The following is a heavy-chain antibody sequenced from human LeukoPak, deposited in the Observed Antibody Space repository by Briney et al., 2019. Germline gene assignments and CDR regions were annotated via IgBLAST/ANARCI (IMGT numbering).Heavy chain of an antibody. D-gene: IGHD6-19*01. Sequence: ASVTVSCKASGYNFTNYSINWVRQAPGQGLEWMGWISAYNGNTNTNYAQKLQGRVTMTTDTSTSTAYMELRSLRSDDTAVYYCARGSGWLVQYYLDYWGQGTLVTVSS. CDR3: ARGSGWLVQYYLDY. CDR1: GYNFTNYS. CDR2: ISAYNGNTNT. J-gene: IGHJ4*02. V-gene: IGHV1-18*01.